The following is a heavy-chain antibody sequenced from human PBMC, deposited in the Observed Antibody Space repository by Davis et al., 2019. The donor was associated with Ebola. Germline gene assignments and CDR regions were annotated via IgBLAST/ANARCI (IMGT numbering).Heavy chain of an antibody. CDR2: IAYTGNT. J-gene: IGHJ3*01. CDR1: GASMTSYY. Sequence: PSETLSLTCTVSGASMTSYYWSWIRQPPGKGLEWIGYIAYTGNTIYNPSLKSRVTISGDTSKKQFSLRLNSVTAADTAVYYCARGGLVPAALYLWGLGTMVTVSS. CDR3: ARGGLVPAALYL. D-gene: IGHD2-2*01. V-gene: IGHV4-59*01.